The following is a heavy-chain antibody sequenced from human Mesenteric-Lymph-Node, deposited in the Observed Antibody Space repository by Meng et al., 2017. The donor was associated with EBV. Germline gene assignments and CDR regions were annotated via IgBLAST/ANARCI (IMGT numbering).Heavy chain of an antibody. CDR3: ARQGYCRTTTCSTWFDP. CDR2: IHHSETA. CDR1: GGSFSRYY. Sequence: QGDLRQWGAGLLTPSETLSLSGVIYGGSFSRYYWNWIRQAPGKGLEWIGKIHHSETADYNPSLEDRVIISADTSKNQFSLKLTSVTAADTAVYYCARQGYCRTTTCSTWFDPWGQGTLVTVSS. D-gene: IGHD2-2*01. V-gene: IGHV4-34*01. J-gene: IGHJ5*02.